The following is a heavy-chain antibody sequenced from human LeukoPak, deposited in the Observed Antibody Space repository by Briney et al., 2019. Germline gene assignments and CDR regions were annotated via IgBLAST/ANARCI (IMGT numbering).Heavy chain of an antibody. Sequence: GASVKVSCKASGYTFTSYYMHWVRQAPGQGLEWMGIINPSGGSTSYAQKFQGRVTMTRDTSTSTVYMELSSLRSEDTAVYYRARVAHPTKTGNYYYYYGMDVWGQGTTVTVSS. CDR2: INPSGGST. J-gene: IGHJ6*02. CDR1: GYTFTSYY. CDR3: ARVAHPTKTGNYYYYYGMDV. D-gene: IGHD2-8*01. V-gene: IGHV1-46*01.